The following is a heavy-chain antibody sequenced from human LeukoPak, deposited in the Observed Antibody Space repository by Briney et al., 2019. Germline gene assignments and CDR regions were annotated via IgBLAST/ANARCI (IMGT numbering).Heavy chain of an antibody. V-gene: IGHV3-30*18. J-gene: IGHJ4*02. D-gene: IGHD6-13*01. CDR1: GFTFSSYG. CDR2: ISYDGSNK. Sequence: GGSLRLSCAASGFTFSSYGMHWVRQAPGKGLEWVAVISYDGSNKYYADSVKGRFTISRDNSKNTLYLQMNSLRAEDTAVYYCAKYWRGYSSSWYGYYFDYWGQGTLVTVSS. CDR3: AKYWRGYSSSWYGYYFDY.